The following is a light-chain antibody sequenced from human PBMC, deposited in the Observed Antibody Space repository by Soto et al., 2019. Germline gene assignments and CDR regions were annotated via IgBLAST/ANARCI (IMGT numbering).Light chain of an antibody. V-gene: IGLV2-14*01. CDR2: EVS. Sequence: QSALTQPASVSGSPGQSITISCTGTSGDVGGYDYVSWYQQSPGKAPKLIIYEVSKRPSGVTNRFAGSKSDNTASLTISGLQAEDDADYYCNSDTSRGTQVFGTGTKLTVL. J-gene: IGLJ1*01. CDR3: NSDTSRGTQV. CDR1: SGDVGGYDY.